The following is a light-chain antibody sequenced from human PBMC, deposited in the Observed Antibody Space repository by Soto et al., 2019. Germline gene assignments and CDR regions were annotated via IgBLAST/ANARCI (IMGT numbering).Light chain of an antibody. CDR1: ARRLHKNGYNY. Sequence: IVMTQSPLSLSVTPGEAASISCMSSARRLHKNGYNYVDWYMQKPGQSPQLLIYLGSNRASGVPDRFSGSGSDTYFTLEISRVEAYDVGVYYCMQPLENFRTFGQGTKVDIK. J-gene: IGKJ1*01. V-gene: IGKV2-28*01. CDR3: MQPLENFRT. CDR2: LGS.